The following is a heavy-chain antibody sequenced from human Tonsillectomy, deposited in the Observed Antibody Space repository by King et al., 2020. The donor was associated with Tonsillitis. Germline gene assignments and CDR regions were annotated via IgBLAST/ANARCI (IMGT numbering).Heavy chain of an antibody. J-gene: IGHJ4*02. CDR3: ARIPFTYSTREDY. Sequence: VQLVESGGAVFQPGRSRRLSCAPSGFSFGSYAMHWVRQAPGKGLEWVAVLSYVGSIKNYADSVKGRFTISRDNSKNTLYLQMNSLRAEDTAVYYCARIPFTYSTREDYWGQGTLVTVSS. CDR1: GFSFGSYA. D-gene: IGHD6-13*01. CDR2: LSYVGSIK. V-gene: IGHV3-30*03.